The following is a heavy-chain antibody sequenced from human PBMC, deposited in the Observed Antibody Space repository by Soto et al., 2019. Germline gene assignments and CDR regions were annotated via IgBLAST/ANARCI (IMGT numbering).Heavy chain of an antibody. J-gene: IGHJ3*01. Sequence: GASVKVSCKASGYIFSSFYINWVRQAPGQGLEWMGWTSGYSGNSKYAQKFQGRVTMTTDTSTNTGYMEMRSLTSDDTAVYYRARDIFGHVDAFDLWGQGTMVTVSS. CDR1: GYIFSSFY. D-gene: IGHD3-3*02. CDR3: ARDIFGHVDAFDL. V-gene: IGHV1-18*01. CDR2: TSGYSGNS.